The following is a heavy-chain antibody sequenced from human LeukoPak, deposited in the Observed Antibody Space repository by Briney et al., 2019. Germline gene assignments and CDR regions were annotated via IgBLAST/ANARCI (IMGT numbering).Heavy chain of an antibody. Sequence: SETLSLTCTVSGGSISSSSYYWGWIRQPPGKGLEWIGSIYYSGSTYYNPSLKSRVTISVDTSKNQFSLKLSSVTAADTAVYYCARGPAYYDILTGYSARYFDLWGRGTLVTVSS. D-gene: IGHD3-9*01. J-gene: IGHJ2*01. CDR3: ARGPAYYDILTGYSARYFDL. CDR2: IYYSGST. CDR1: GGSISSSSYY. V-gene: IGHV4-39*01.